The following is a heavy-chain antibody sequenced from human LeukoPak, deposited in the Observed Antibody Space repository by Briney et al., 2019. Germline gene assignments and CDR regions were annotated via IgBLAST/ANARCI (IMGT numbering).Heavy chain of an antibody. V-gene: IGHV3-48*02. D-gene: IGHD3-10*01. CDR1: GFTFSSYS. CDR3: ARGDMVRGDPSFDY. J-gene: IGHJ4*02. Sequence: PGGSLRLSCAASGFTFSSYSMNWVRQAPGKGLEWVSYISSSSSTIYYADSVKGRLTISRGNAKNSLYLQMNSLRDEDTAVYYCARGDMVRGDPSFDYWGQGTLVTVSS. CDR2: ISSSSSTI.